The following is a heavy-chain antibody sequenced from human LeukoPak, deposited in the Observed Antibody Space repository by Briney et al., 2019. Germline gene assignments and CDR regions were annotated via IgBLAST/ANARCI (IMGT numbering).Heavy chain of an antibody. Sequence: PGGSLRLSCAASGFTFSSYSMNWVRQAPGKGLEWVSAISGSGGSTYYADSVKGRFTISRDNSKNTLYLQMNSLRAEDTAVYYCAKVQGSSYSSGWYRGRRAFDYWGQGTLVTVSS. CDR3: AKVQGSSYSSGWYRGRRAFDY. J-gene: IGHJ4*02. CDR2: ISGSGGST. V-gene: IGHV3-23*01. D-gene: IGHD6-19*01. CDR1: GFTFSSYS.